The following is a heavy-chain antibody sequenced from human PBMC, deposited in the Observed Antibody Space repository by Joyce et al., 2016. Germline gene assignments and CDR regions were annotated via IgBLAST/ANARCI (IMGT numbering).Heavy chain of an antibody. J-gene: IGHJ6*02. CDR1: GYSFRGYY. CDR3: ARGSATIYRNAMDV. V-gene: IGHV1-2*04. D-gene: IGHD5-12*01. Sequence: QVQLVQSGAEVKKTGASVKVSCKASGYSFRGYYIHWVRQAPGQGLEWMGWINPNSGGTNYAQIFQGWVTRTRDTSISTAFMELSSLRSDDTAVYYCARGSATIYRNAMDVWGQGTTVTVSS. CDR2: INPNSGGT.